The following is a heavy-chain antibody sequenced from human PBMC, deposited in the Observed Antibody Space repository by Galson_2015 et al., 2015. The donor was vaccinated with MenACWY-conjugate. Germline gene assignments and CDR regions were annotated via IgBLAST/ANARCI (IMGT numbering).Heavy chain of an antibody. CDR2: ISVDNGNT. V-gene: IGHV1-18*01. J-gene: IGHJ4*02. D-gene: IGHD3-16*02. CDR3: AREGMPYYYVWGSYRYRRNFDY. Sequence: SVKVSCKASGYTFTNYDIGWVRQAPGQGLEWMGWISVDNGNTHYAQKVQGRVTLTTDTSTSTAYMELRSLRSDDTAVFYCAREGMPYYYVWGSYRYRRNFDYWGQGTLVTVSS. CDR1: GYTFTNYD.